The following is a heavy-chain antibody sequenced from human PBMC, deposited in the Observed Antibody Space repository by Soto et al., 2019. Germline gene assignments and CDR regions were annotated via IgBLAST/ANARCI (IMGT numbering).Heavy chain of an antibody. CDR1: GFIVSSKY. Sequence: KLVESGGGLVQPGGSLRLSCAASGFIVSSKYMSWVRQAPGKGLEWVSVLYGSGDTYYADSVRGRFTISRDYSKNTLYLQMNRLRVDDTGVYYCAKAVLQWQKVEWFDHWGQGALVSVSS. J-gene: IGHJ5*02. CDR2: LYGSGDT. CDR3: AKAVLQWQKVEWFDH. D-gene: IGHD4-4*01. V-gene: IGHV3-66*01.